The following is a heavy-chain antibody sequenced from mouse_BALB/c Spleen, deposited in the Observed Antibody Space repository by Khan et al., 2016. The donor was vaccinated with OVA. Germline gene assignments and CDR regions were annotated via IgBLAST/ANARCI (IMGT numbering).Heavy chain of an antibody. J-gene: IGHJ2*01. Sequence: VQLQQSGAELVKPGASVKLSCTASGFEIKDTYMHWVKQRPEQGLEWIGRIDPANGNTKYDPKFQGKATITADTSSNTAYLQLSSLTSEDTAVSYCARSRYYGSSDKCDYWGQGTTLTVSS. CDR1: GFEIKDTY. D-gene: IGHD1-1*01. CDR3: ARSRYYGSSDKCDY. V-gene: IGHV14-3*02. CDR2: IDPANGNT.